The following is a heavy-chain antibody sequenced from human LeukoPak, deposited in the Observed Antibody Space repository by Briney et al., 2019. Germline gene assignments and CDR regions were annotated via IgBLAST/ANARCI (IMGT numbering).Heavy chain of an antibody. CDR3: ARHPMMRVFDY. Sequence: SQTLSLTCTVSGGSISSGGYYWSWIRQHPGKGLEWIGYIYYSGSTYYNPSLKSRVTISVDTSKNQFSLKLSSVTAADTAVCYCARHPMMRVFDYWGQGTLVTVSS. CDR2: IYYSGST. J-gene: IGHJ4*02. D-gene: IGHD3-16*01. CDR1: GGSISSGGYY. V-gene: IGHV4-31*03.